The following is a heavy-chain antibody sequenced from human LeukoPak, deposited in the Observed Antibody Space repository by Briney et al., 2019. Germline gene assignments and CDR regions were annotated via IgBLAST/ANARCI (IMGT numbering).Heavy chain of an antibody. J-gene: IGHJ4*02. CDR1: GYTFTSYD. D-gene: IGHD6-19*01. V-gene: IGHV1-2*02. Sequence: ASVKVSCKASGYTFTSYDINWVRQAPGQGLEWMGWINPNSGGTNYAQKFQGRVTMTRDTSISTAYMELSRLRSDDTAVYYCARGGRQAIAVAGPAWTYWGQGTLVTVSS. CDR2: INPNSGGT. CDR3: ARGGRQAIAVAGPAWTY.